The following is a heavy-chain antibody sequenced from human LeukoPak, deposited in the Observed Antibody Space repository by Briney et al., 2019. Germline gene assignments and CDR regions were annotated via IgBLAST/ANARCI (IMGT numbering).Heavy chain of an antibody. J-gene: IGHJ6*03. CDR2: ISSSSSYI. CDR3: ARDQGARTNRYYYYMDV. D-gene: IGHD1-14*01. V-gene: IGHV3-21*01. CDR1: GFTFSSYS. Sequence: PGGSLRLSCAASGFTFSSYSMNWVRQAPGKGLEWVSSISSSSSYIYYADSVKGRFTISRDNAKNSLYLQMNSLRAEDTAVYYCARDQGARTNRYYYYMDVWGKGTTVTVSS.